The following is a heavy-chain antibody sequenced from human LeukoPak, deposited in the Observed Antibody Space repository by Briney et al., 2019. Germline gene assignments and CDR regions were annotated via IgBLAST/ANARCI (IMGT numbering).Heavy chain of an antibody. V-gene: IGHV1-69*04. CDR1: GYTFTGYY. Sequence: SVKVSCKASGYTFTGYYMHWVRQAPGQGLEWMGRIIPILGIANYAQKFQGRVTITADKSTSTAYMELSSLRSEDTAVYYCARDRQYQLPDYWGQGTLVTVSP. D-gene: IGHD2-2*01. CDR2: IIPILGIA. CDR3: ARDRQYQLPDY. J-gene: IGHJ4*02.